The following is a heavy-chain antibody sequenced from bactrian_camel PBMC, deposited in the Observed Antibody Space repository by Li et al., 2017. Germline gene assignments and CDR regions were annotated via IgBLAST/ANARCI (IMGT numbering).Heavy chain of an antibody. CDR3: ASENIRHGCWVAALKDFRF. CDR1: ELSVTNNC. J-gene: IGHJ6*01. CDR2: IDPEYPT. D-gene: IGHD1*01. Sequence: VQLVESGGGSVTTGGSLRLTCAVPELSVTNNCMGWFREAPGKDREAVALIDPEYPTTYADFVKGRFTVSRDNAKNTLYLQMNSLKPEDSAMYYCASENIRHGCWVAALKDFRFWGQGTQVTVS. V-gene: IGHV3S53*01.